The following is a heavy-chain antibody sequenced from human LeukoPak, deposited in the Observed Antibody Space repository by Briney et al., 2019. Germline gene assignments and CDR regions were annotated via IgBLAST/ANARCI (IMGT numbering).Heavy chain of an antibody. CDR3: ARGGSYQYYFDY. CDR1: GYTFTSYG. CDR2: IIPIFGTA. V-gene: IGHV1-69*05. Sequence: GASVKVSCKASGYTFTSYGISWVRQAPGQGLEWMGGIIPIFGTANYAQKFQGRVTITTDESTSTAYMELSSLRSEDTAVYYCARGGSYQYYFDYWGQGTLVTVSS. J-gene: IGHJ4*02. D-gene: IGHD1-26*01.